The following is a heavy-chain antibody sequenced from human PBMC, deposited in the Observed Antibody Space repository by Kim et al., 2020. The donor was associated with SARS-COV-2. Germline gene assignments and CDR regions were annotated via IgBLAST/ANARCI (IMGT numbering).Heavy chain of an antibody. J-gene: IGHJ6*02. CDR3: ARTMVRGVNYYGMDV. V-gene: IGHV4-4*09. Sequence: PSPKSRVTISADPSKNPFSLKLSSVTAADPAVYYCARTMVRGVNYYGMDVWGQGTTVTVSS. D-gene: IGHD3-10*01.